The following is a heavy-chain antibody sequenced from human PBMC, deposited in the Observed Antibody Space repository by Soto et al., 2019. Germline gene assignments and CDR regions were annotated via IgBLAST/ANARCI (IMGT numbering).Heavy chain of an antibody. J-gene: IGHJ6*03. Sequence: SETLSLTCTVSGGSISSGGYYWSWIRQHPGKGLEWIGYIYYSGSTYYNPSLKSRVTISVDTSKNQFSLKLSSVTAADTAVYYCVSAVVVPAAQNYYYYYMDVWGKGTTVTVSS. CDR1: GGSISSGGYY. CDR2: IYYSGST. V-gene: IGHV4-31*03. D-gene: IGHD2-2*01. CDR3: VSAVVVPAAQNYYYYYMDV.